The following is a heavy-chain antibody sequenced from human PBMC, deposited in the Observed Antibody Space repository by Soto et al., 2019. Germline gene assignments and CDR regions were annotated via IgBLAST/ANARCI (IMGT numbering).Heavy chain of an antibody. CDR3: AKNYAIRPLWFGESAPNWFDP. J-gene: IGHJ5*02. CDR1: GFTFSSYA. V-gene: IGHV3-23*01. Sequence: GGSLRLSCAASGFTFSSYAMSWVRQAPGKGLEWVSAISGSGGSTYYADSVKGRFTISRDNSKNTLYLQMNSLRAEDTAVYYCAKNYAIRPLWFGESAPNWFDPWGQGTLVTVSS. D-gene: IGHD3-10*01. CDR2: ISGSGGST.